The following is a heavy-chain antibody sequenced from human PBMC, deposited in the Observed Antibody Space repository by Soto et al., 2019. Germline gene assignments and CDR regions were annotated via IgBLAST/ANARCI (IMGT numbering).Heavy chain of an antibody. CDR2: IHPHSGAT. D-gene: IGHD2-8*01. Sequence: QVQLVQSGAEVKKPGASVKVSCEATGYTFTGNYLHWVRQAPGQGLEWMGWIHPHSGATKYAQKLQGWVTMTRDTSISTAYLDLSSLKSNATAVYYCVREGVGPTHGWFDPWGQGTLVTVSS. CDR3: VREGVGPTHGWFDP. V-gene: IGHV1-2*04. J-gene: IGHJ5*02. CDR1: GYTFTGNY.